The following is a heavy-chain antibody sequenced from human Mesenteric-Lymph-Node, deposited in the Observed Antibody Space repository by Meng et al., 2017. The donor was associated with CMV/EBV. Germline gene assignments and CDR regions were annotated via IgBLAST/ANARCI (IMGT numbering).Heavy chain of an antibody. CDR2: IRSKAYGGTT. Sequence: GESLKISCATSGFTFSSYSMHWVRQAPGKGLEWVGFIRSKAYGGTTEYAASVKGRFTISRDDSKSIAYLQMNSLKTEDTAVYYCTREMGGSYGIDYWGQGTLVTVSS. D-gene: IGHD1-26*01. CDR1: GFTFSSYS. V-gene: IGHV3-49*04. CDR3: TREMGGSYGIDY. J-gene: IGHJ4*02.